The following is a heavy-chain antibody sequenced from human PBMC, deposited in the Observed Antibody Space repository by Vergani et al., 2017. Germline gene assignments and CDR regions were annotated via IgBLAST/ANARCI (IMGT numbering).Heavy chain of an antibody. D-gene: IGHD2-15*01. V-gene: IGHV4-59*08. CDR3: ARAKPDGTPIVVVVGAFDI. Sequence: QVQLQESGPGLVKPSETLSLTCTVSGGSISSYYWSWIRQPPGQGLEWIGYIYYSGSTYYNPSLTSRVTISVDTSKNQFSLKLSSVTAADTAVYYCARAKPDGTPIVVVVGAFDIWGQATMVT. CDR1: GGSISSYY. CDR2: IYYSGST. J-gene: IGHJ3*02.